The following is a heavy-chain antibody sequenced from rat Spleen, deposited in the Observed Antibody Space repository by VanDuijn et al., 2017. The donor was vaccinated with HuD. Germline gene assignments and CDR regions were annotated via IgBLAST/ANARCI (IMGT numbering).Heavy chain of an antibody. CDR1: GLSFSNYD. CDR3: TRDPPIQSITTVVTGAY. J-gene: IGHJ3*01. V-gene: IGHV5-20*01. Sequence: EVQLVESGGGLVQPGRSMKLSCAASGLSFSNYDMAWVRQAPTKGLEWVASISYDGTATYYPDSVKGRFTISRDNAKSTLYLQMNSLRSEDTATYYCTRDPPIQSITTVVTGAYWGQGTLVTVSS. CDR2: ISYDGTAT. D-gene: IGHD1-1*01.